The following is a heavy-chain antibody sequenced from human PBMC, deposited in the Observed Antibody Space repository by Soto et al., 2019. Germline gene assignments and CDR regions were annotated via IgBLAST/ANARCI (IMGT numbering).Heavy chain of an antibody. V-gene: IGHV3-23*01. D-gene: IGHD3-10*01. CDR1: GFTFSSYA. CDR3: ATLLYGSGSYYNYYYYGMEV. Sequence: GGSLRLSCAASGFTFSSYAMSWVRQAPGKGLEWVSAISGSGGSTYYADSVKGRFTISRDNSKNTLYLQMNSLRAEDTAVYYCATLLYGSGSYYNYYYYGMEVWGQGTTVTVSS. CDR2: ISGSGGST. J-gene: IGHJ6*02.